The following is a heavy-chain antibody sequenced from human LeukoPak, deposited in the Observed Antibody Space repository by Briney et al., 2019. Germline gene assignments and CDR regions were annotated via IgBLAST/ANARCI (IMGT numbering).Heavy chain of an antibody. D-gene: IGHD1-26*01. CDR3: GRGSIVVAGSPVDY. Sequence: GGSLRLSCAASGFSFSSNSMHWVRQVPGKGLEWVSFISGRSSYLYYADSVKGRFTISRDNANNSLFLQMNSLRVDDTAVYYCGRGSIVVAGSPVDYWGQGTLVTVSS. CDR1: GFSFSSNS. V-gene: IGHV3-21*01. J-gene: IGHJ4*02. CDR2: ISGRSSYL.